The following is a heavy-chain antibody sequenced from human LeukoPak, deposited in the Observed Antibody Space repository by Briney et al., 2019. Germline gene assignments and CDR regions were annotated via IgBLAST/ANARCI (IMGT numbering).Heavy chain of an antibody. J-gene: IGHJ4*02. V-gene: IGHV1-8*01. Sequence: ASVKVSCKASGYTFTSYDINWVRQATGQGLEWMGWMNPNSGNTGYAQKFQGRVTMTRNTSISTAYMELSSLRSEDTAVYYCARGPYCSSTSCYESFLASPFDYWDQGTLVTVSS. CDR1: GYTFTSYD. CDR3: ARGPYCSSTSCYESFLASPFDY. CDR2: MNPNSGNT. D-gene: IGHD2-2*01.